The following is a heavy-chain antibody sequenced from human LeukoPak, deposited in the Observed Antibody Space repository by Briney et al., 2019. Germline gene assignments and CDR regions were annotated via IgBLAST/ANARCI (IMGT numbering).Heavy chain of an antibody. D-gene: IGHD3-3*01. CDR3: ARDFWS. J-gene: IGHJ4*02. CDR1: GFTFSSYS. V-gene: IGHV3-48*01. CDR2: ISSSSSTI. Sequence: GGSLRLSCAASGFTFSSYSMNWVRQAPGKGLEWVSYISSSSSTIYYADSVKGRFTISRDNAKNSLYLQMNSLRAEDTAVYFCARDFWSWGQGTLVTVSS.